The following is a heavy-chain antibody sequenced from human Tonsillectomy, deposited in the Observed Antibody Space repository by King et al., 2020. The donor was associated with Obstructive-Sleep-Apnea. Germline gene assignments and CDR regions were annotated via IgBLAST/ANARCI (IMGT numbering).Heavy chain of an antibody. CDR1: GFTFSSYW. Sequence: VQLVESGGGLVQPGGSLRLSCAASGFTFSSYWMFWVRQTPGKGLVGVSRINSDGSSTSHADSVNGRYTISRDNAKNTLYLQMNSLRAEDTAGCYCVKTPYRYYGLDVWGQGTTVTVSS. V-gene: IGHV3-74*01. CDR3: VKTPYRYYGLDV. J-gene: IGHJ6*02. D-gene: IGHD3-16*02. CDR2: INSDGSST.